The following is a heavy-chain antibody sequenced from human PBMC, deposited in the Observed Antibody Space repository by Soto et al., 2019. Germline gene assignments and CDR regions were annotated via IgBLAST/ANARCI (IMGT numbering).Heavy chain of an antibody. V-gene: IGHV4-4*07. J-gene: IGHJ5*02. CDR2: IYATGTT. CDR3: VRDGTKTLRDWFDP. Sequence: SETLSLTCTVSGASISGFYWSWIRKYAGKGLEWIGRIYATGTTDYNPSLKSRVMMSVDASKKQFSLKLRSVTAADTAVYYCVRDGTKTLRDWFDPWGQGISVTVSS. CDR1: GASISGFY. D-gene: IGHD1-1*01.